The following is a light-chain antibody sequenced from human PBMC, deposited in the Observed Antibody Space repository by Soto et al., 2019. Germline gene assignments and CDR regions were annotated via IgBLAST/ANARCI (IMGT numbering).Light chain of an antibody. CDR2: AAY. V-gene: IGKV1-9*01. J-gene: IGKJ3*01. CDR3: KQYYRYPPA. CDR1: QGIRSY. Sequence: IPLTRSPHSLPASVGDRVTITCRASQGIRSYLAWYQQEPGKAPKLLIYAAYTLQSGVQSRFSGSGSGTEFTLTISSLQPEDFATYYCKQYYRYPPAFGPGTKVDIK.